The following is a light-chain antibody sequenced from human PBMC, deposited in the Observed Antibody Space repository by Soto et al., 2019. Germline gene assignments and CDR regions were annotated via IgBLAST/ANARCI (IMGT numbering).Light chain of an antibody. V-gene: IGLV1-51*02. Sequence: QSVLTQPPSVSVAPGQKVTISCFGSSSNIGSNYVSWYQQLPGTAPKLLIYENNKRPSGIPDRFSGSKSGTSATLDITGLQTGDEADYYCGTWDNSLSGWVFGGGTKLTVL. J-gene: IGLJ3*02. CDR1: SSNIGSNY. CDR2: ENN. CDR3: GTWDNSLSGWV.